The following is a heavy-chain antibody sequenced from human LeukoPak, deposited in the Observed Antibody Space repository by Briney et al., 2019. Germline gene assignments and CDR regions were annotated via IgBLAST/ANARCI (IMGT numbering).Heavy chain of an antibody. V-gene: IGHV3-23*01. CDR3: AKGHSSGWYGVGY. D-gene: IGHD6-19*01. J-gene: IGHJ4*02. CDR1: GFTFSSYA. CDR2: INDDGGST. Sequence: GGSLRLSCAASGFTFSSYAMTWVRQAPGKGLEWVSVINDDGGSTYYADSVKGRFTISRDNSKNTLYLQMNSLRAEDTAVYYCAKGHSSGWYGVGYWGQGTLVTVSS.